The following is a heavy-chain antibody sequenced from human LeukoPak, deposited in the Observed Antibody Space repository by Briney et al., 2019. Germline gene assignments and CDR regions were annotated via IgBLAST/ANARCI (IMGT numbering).Heavy chain of an antibody. CDR2: IGGSGSTI. Sequence: GGSLRLSCAASGFTFSSYEMNWVRQAPGKGLEWVSYIGGSGSTIYYADSVKGRFSISRDNAKNSLYLQMNSLRAEDTAVYYCAKVKEMFSSGSYYFDYWGQGTLDTVSS. V-gene: IGHV3-48*03. D-gene: IGHD6-19*01. CDR1: GFTFSSYE. CDR3: AKVKEMFSSGSYYFDY. J-gene: IGHJ4*02.